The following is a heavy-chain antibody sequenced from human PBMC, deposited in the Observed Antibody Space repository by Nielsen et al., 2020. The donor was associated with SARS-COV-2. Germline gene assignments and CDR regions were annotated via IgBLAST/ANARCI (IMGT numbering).Heavy chain of an antibody. Sequence: GGSLRLSCVVSGFTFSNGWMSWVRQAPGKGLEWVGFIRSKAYGGTTEYAASVKGRFTISRDDSKSIAYLQMNSLKTEDTAVYYCTRDDFWSGYPDYWGQGTLVTVSS. J-gene: IGHJ4*02. V-gene: IGHV3-49*04. D-gene: IGHD3-3*01. CDR1: GFTFSNGW. CDR2: IRSKAYGGTT. CDR3: TRDDFWSGYPDY.